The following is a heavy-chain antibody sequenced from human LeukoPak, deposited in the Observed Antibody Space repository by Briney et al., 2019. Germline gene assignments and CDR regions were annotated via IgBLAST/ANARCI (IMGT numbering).Heavy chain of an antibody. Sequence: GMSREQQDPGQGLEWMGGIIPIFGTTKYAQKFQGRVTITRDDSTSTAYMELSSLRSDDTAVYYCARMPTNMYYYFYMDVWGKGTTVTVSS. J-gene: IGHJ6*03. V-gene: IGHV1-69*05. CDR1: G. CDR3: ARMPTNMYYYFYMDV. CDR2: IIPIFGTT. D-gene: IGHD5-24*01.